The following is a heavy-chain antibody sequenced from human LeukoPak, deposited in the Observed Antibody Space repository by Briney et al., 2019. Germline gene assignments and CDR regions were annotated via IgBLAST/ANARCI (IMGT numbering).Heavy chain of an antibody. CDR2: IYSGGST. D-gene: IGHD3-10*01. CDR3: AREMVGGFGELTLGY. Sequence: PGRSLRLSCAASGFLFSAYDFHWVRQAPGKGLEWVSVIYSGGSTYYADSVKGRFTISRDNSKNTLYLQMNSLRAEDTAVYYCAREMVGGFGELTLGYWGQGTLVTVSS. J-gene: IGHJ4*02. V-gene: IGHV3-53*01. CDR1: GFLFSAYD.